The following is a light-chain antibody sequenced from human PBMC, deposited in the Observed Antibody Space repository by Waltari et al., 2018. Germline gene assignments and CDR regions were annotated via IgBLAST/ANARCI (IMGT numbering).Light chain of an antibody. CDR1: RNDVGSSNF. J-gene: IGLJ3*02. CDR2: DDT. Sequence: QSALTQPASVSGSPGQSATISCTGTRNDVGSSNFFSWYQQHPGKAPKLIIHDDTERPSWVSDRFSGSKSANGASLTISGLQAEDEAHYYCCAYAGKVFGGGTRLTVL. CDR3: CAYAGKV. V-gene: IGLV2-23*01.